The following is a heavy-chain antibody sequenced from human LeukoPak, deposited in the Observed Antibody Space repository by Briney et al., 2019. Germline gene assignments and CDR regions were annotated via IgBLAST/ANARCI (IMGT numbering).Heavy chain of an antibody. CDR2: LSGSSTYI. V-gene: IGHV3-21*04. CDR1: GFTFSSYA. D-gene: IGHD5-18*01. CDR3: ARWGYSYGSDY. J-gene: IGHJ4*02. Sequence: GGSLRLSCAASGFTFSSYAMSWVRQAPGKGLEWVSSLSGSSTYIFYADSVKGRFTISRDNAKNSLYLQMNSLRAEDTAVYYCARWGYSYGSDYWGQGTLVTVSS.